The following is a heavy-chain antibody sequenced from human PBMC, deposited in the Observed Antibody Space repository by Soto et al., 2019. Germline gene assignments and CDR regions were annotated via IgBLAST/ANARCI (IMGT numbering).Heavy chain of an antibody. CDR1: GVTVSSNY. V-gene: IGHV3-66*04. CDR3: ARHGYNYGGGYFDY. Sequence: EVPLVESGGGLVQPGGSLRLSCAASGVTVSSNYMSWVRQAPGKGLEWVSVIYSGGSTYYADSVKGRFTISRDNSKNTLYRQMNRLRAEDTAVYYCARHGYNYGGGYFDYWGQGTLVNVSS. D-gene: IGHD5-18*01. CDR2: IYSGGST. J-gene: IGHJ4*02.